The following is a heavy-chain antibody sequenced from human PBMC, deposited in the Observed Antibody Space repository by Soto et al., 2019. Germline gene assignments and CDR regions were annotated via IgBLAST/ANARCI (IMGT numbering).Heavy chain of an antibody. CDR2: ISGSGGST. J-gene: IGHJ4*02. CDR1: GFTFSSYA. V-gene: IGHV3-23*01. D-gene: IGHD2-15*01. CDR3: AKGGIVVVVAAHGGDY. Sequence: EVQLLESGGGLVQPGGSLRLSCAASGFTFSSYAMSWVRQAPGKGLEWVSAISGSGGSTYYADSVKGRFTISRDNFKNTLYLQTNSLRAEDTAVYYCAKGGIVVVVAAHGGDYWGQGTLVTVSS.